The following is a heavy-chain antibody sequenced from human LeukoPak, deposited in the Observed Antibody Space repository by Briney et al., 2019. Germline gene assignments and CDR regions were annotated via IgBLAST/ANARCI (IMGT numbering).Heavy chain of an antibody. CDR2: INPNSGGT. D-gene: IGHD2-15*01. J-gene: IGHJ4*02. Sequence: ASVKVSCKASGYTFTCYYVHWVRQAPGQGLEWMGWINPNSGGTNYAQKFQGRVTMTRDTSISTAYMELSRLRSDDTAVYYCARVWCSGGSCYSGFDYWGQGTLVTVSS. CDR3: ARVWCSGGSCYSGFDY. CDR1: GYTFTCYY. V-gene: IGHV1-2*02.